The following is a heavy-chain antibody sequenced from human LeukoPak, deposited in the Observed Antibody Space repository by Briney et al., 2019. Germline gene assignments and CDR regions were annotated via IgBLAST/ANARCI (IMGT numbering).Heavy chain of an antibody. D-gene: IGHD3-16*02. CDR3: ARGRGELSSLPFDY. V-gene: IGHV1-18*01. Sequence: ASVKVSFKSSGYTFTSYGISWVRQAPGQGLEGMGWISAYNGNTNYAQKLQGRVTMTTDTSTSTAYMELRSLRSDDTAVYYCARGRGELSSLPFDYWGQGTLVTVSS. CDR1: GYTFTSYG. CDR2: ISAYNGNT. J-gene: IGHJ4*02.